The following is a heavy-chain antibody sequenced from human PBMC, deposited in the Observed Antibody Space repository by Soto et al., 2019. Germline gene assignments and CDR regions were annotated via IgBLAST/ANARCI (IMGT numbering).Heavy chain of an antibody. V-gene: IGHV3-74*01. CDR1: GFTFSNYW. J-gene: IGHJ3*02. Sequence: GGSLRLSCAASGFTFSNYWMHWVRQAPGKGLVGVARINSDGSSTDYAASVQGLFTISRNNAKTPLYLKLNSLRAEDTVVYYCERSRVVTPRGGFNIWGQGTLVTVSS. CDR2: INSDGSST. D-gene: IGHD2-15*01. CDR3: ERSRVVTPRGGFNI.